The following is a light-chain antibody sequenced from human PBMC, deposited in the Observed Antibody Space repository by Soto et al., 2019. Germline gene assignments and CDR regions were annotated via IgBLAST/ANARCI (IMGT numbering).Light chain of an antibody. Sequence: AIQMTQSPSSLSASVGDRVTITCRASQGIGNDLAWYQQKPGKAPKLLIYAASSLQRGLPSRFSGSGSGTDFTLTISSLQPEDFATYYCLQDYNLLTFGGGTKVELK. CDR3: LQDYNLLT. CDR1: QGIGND. J-gene: IGKJ4*01. V-gene: IGKV1-6*01. CDR2: AAS.